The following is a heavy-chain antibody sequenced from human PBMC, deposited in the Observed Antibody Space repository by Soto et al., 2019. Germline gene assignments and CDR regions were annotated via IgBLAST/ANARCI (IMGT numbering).Heavy chain of an antibody. CDR2: ISYDGSNK. CDR3: ARDRNGSGGYYYFDS. CDR1: GFTFSSYA. J-gene: IGHJ4*02. Sequence: GGSLRLSCAASGFTFSSYAMHWVRQAPGKGLEWVAVISYDGSNKYYADSVKGRFTISRDNSKNTLYLQMNSLRAEDTAVYYCARDRNGSGGYYYFDSWGQGTLVTVSS. D-gene: IGHD3-10*01. V-gene: IGHV3-30*04.